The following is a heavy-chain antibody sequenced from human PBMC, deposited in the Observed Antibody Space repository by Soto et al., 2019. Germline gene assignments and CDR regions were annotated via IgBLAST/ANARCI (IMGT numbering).Heavy chain of an antibody. Sequence: GASVKVCCKASGGTFSSYAISWVRQAPGQGLEWMGGIIPIFGTANYAQKFQGRVTITADESTSTAYMELSSLRSEDTAVYYCARTLGYCSGGSCSHDYWGQGTLVTVSS. CDR3: ARTLGYCSGGSCSHDY. D-gene: IGHD2-15*01. CDR1: GGTFSSYA. CDR2: IIPIFGTA. J-gene: IGHJ4*02. V-gene: IGHV1-69*13.